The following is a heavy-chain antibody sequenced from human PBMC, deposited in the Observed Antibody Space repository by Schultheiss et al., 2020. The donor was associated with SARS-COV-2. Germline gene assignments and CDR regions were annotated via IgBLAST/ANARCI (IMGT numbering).Heavy chain of an antibody. CDR2: ISGSGGST. CDR3: AKDLYYDYVWGSYPGAFDI. CDR1: GFTFSSYA. D-gene: IGHD3-16*02. J-gene: IGHJ3*02. Sequence: GGSLRLSCAASGFTFSSYAMSWVRQAPGKGLEWVSAISGSGGSTYYADSVKGRFTISRDNSKNTLYLQMNSLRAEDTAVYYCAKDLYYDYVWGSYPGAFDIWGQGTMVTVSS. V-gene: IGHV3-23*01.